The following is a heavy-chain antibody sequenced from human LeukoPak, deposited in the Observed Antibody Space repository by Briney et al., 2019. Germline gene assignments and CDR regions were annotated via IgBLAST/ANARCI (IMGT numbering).Heavy chain of an antibody. Sequence: RGSLRLSCAASGFTFSSLWMRWVRQAPRRGLEWLANIKEDGSKKYYVDSVKGRFTISRDNAKNSLYLQMNSLRAEDTAVCYCAREMLAAVAAQSWGQGTLVTVSS. CDR2: IKEDGSKK. D-gene: IGHD6-19*01. V-gene: IGHV3-7*01. CDR1: GFTFSSLW. CDR3: AREMLAAVAAQS. J-gene: IGHJ5*02.